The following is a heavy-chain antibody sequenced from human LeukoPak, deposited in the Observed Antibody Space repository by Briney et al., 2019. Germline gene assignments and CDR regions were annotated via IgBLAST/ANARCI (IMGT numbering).Heavy chain of an antibody. CDR2: IYYSGST. D-gene: IGHD6-13*01. Sequence: SETLSLTCTVSGGSISNYYWSWIRQPPGKGLEWIGYIYYSGSTNYNPSLKSRVTISVDTSKKQFSLKLSYVTAADTAVYYCARVTGYIIEDYFDYWGQGTLVTVSS. CDR3: ARVTGYIIEDYFDY. V-gene: IGHV4-59*01. J-gene: IGHJ4*02. CDR1: GGSISNYY.